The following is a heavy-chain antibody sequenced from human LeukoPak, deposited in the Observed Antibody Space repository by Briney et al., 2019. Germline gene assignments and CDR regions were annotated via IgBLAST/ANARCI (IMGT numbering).Heavy chain of an antibody. D-gene: IGHD3-22*01. CDR1: GGSISSGSYY. Sequence: PSQTLSLTCTVPGGSISSGSYYWSWIRQPAGKGLEWIGRIYTSGSTNYNPSLKSRVTISVDTSKNQFSLKLSSVTAADTAVYYCARHDSGGYYDSWADSWCDYWGQGTLVTVSS. J-gene: IGHJ4*02. CDR2: IYTSGST. V-gene: IGHV4-61*02. CDR3: ARHDSGGYYDSWADSWCDY.